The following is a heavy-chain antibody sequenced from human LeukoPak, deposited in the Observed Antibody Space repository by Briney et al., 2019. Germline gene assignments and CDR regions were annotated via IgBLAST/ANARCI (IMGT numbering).Heavy chain of an antibody. V-gene: IGHV1-46*03. CDR3: ARVHDYGDYALQH. CDR1: GYTFTSYY. CDR2: INPSGGST. D-gene: IGHD4-17*01. J-gene: IGHJ1*01. Sequence: ASVKVSCKASGYTFTSYYMHWVRQAPGQGLGWMGIINPSGGSTSYAKKFPGRVTMTRAMSTTTMYMELSSLRSEDTAVYYCARVHDYGDYALQHWGQGTLVTVSS.